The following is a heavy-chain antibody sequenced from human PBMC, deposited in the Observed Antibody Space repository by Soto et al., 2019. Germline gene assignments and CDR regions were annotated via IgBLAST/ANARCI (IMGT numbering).Heavy chain of an antibody. CDR3: ARDGASGTLVLDY. CDR1: GGSLKDYY. D-gene: IGHD1-1*01. CDR2: IYSSGST. V-gene: IGHV4-59*01. Sequence: SETLSLTCTVSGGSLKDYYWSWIRQPPGKGLEWIGYIYSSGSTDYNASLKSRVTISVDTSKNQFSLNLTSVTTADTAVYYCARDGASGTLVLDYWGQGILVNVS. J-gene: IGHJ4*02.